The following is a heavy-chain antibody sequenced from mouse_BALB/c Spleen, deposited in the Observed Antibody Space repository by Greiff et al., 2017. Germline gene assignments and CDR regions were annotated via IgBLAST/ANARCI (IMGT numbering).Heavy chain of an antibody. CDR2: ISSGGSYT. J-gene: IGHJ3*01. D-gene: IGHD2-10*02. CDR1: GFTFSSYA. V-gene: IGHV5-9-4*01. Sequence: EVMLVESGGGLVKPGGSLKLSCAASGFTFSSYAMFWVRQSPEKRLEWVAEISSGGSYTYYPDTVTGRFTISRDNAKNTLYLEMSSLRSEDTAMYYCARGRYAAYWGQGTLVTVSA. CDR3: ARGRYAAY.